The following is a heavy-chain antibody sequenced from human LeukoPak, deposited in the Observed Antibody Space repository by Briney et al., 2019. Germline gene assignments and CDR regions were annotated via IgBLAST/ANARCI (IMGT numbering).Heavy chain of an antibody. CDR3: ARGRGVSYGSGSPYYFDY. J-gene: IGHJ4*02. V-gene: IGHV1-18*01. Sequence: ASVKVSCKASGYTFTSYGISWVRQAPGQGLEWMGWIGAYNGNTNYAQKLQGRVTMTTDTSTSTAYMELRSLRSDDTAVYYCARGRGVSYGSGSPYYFDYWGQGTLVTVSS. CDR1: GYTFTSYG. CDR2: IGAYNGNT. D-gene: IGHD3-10*01.